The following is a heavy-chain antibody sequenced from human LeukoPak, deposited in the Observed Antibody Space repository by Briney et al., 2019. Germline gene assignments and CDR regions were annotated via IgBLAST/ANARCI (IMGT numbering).Heavy chain of an antibody. D-gene: IGHD6-19*01. CDR2: ISSSSSYI. CDR1: GFTFSSYS. Sequence: PGGSLRPSCAASGFTFSSYSMNWVRQAPGKGLEWVSSISSSSSYIYYADSVKGRFTISRGNAKNSLYLQMNSLRAEDTALYYCARDLSSGWYYFDYWGQGTLVTVSS. CDR3: ARDLSSGWYYFDY. J-gene: IGHJ4*02. V-gene: IGHV3-21*01.